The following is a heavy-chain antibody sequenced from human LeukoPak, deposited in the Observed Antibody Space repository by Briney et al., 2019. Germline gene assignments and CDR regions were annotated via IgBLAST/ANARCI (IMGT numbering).Heavy chain of an antibody. D-gene: IGHD3-3*01. Sequence: GGSLRLSCAASGFTFSSYEMNWVRQAPGKGLEWVSYISSSGSTIYYADSVKGRFTISRDNAKNSLYLQMNSLRAEDTAVYYCAGASHDFWSGYYTDFDYWGQGTLVTVSS. V-gene: IGHV3-48*03. CDR3: AGASHDFWSGYYTDFDY. CDR1: GFTFSSYE. J-gene: IGHJ4*02. CDR2: ISSSGSTI.